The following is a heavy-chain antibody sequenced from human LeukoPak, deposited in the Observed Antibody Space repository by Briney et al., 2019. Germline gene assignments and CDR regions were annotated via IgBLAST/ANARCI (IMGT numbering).Heavy chain of an antibody. Sequence: PGGSLRLSCAASGFTFSSYAMHWVRQAPGKGLEWVAVISYDGSNKYYADSVKGRFTISRDNSKNTLYLQMNSLRAEDTAVYYCARAPGRPYNNWFDPWGQGTLVTVSS. CDR2: ISYDGSNK. D-gene: IGHD6-6*01. J-gene: IGHJ5*02. CDR1: GFTFSSYA. CDR3: ARAPGRPYNNWFDP. V-gene: IGHV3-30-3*01.